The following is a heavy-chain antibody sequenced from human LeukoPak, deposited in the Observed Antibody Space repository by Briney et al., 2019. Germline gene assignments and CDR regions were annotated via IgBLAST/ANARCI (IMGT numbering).Heavy chain of an antibody. CDR1: GFTFSSYA. Sequence: GGSLRLSCAASGFTFSSYAMSWVRQAPGKGLEWVSAISGSGGSTYYADSAKGRFTISRDNSKNTLYLQMNSLRAEDTAVYYCAKTSSSSWYQLYNWFDPWGQGTLVTVST. V-gene: IGHV3-23*01. J-gene: IGHJ5*02. CDR2: ISGSGGST. CDR3: AKTSSSSWYQLYNWFDP. D-gene: IGHD6-13*01.